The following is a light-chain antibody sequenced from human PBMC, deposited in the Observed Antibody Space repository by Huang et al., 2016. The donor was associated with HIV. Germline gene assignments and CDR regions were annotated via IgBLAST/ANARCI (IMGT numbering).Light chain of an antibody. CDR1: QGISSY. J-gene: IGKJ4*01. CDR3: QQLNSYPLT. Sequence: IQLTQSPSSLSASVGDRVTITCRASQGISSYLAWYQQKPGKAPKLLIYAASTLQSGVQSRFSGSGSGTEFTLTINSLQPEDCATYYCQQLNSYPLTFGGGTKVEIK. CDR2: AAS. V-gene: IGKV1-9*01.